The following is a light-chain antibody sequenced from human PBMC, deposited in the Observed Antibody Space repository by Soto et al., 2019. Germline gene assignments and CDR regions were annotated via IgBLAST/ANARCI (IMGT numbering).Light chain of an antibody. CDR3: QKYDVLPPLT. V-gene: IGKV3-20*01. CDR1: QSVSTNY. Sequence: EIVLTQSPGTLSLSPGDRATLSCRASQSVSTNYLAWYQQKPGQAPRILIYVESSRATGIPDRFSGSGSGTDFTLTISRLEPEDFAVYYCQKYDVLPPLTFGGGTKVEIK. J-gene: IGKJ4*01. CDR2: VES.